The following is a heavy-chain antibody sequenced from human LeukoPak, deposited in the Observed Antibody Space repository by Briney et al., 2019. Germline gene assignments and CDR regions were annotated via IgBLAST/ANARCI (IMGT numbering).Heavy chain of an antibody. CDR3: ARDVGDIVVVPAAGTFDY. J-gene: IGHJ4*02. CDR2: INWNGGST. CDR1: GFTFDDYG. Sequence: GGSLRLSCAASGFTFDDYGMSWVRQAPGKGLEWVSGINWNGGSTGYADSVKGRFTISRDNAKNSLYLQMNSLRAEDTALYYCARDVGDIVVVPAAGTFDYWGQGTLVTVS. V-gene: IGHV3-20*04. D-gene: IGHD2-2*01.